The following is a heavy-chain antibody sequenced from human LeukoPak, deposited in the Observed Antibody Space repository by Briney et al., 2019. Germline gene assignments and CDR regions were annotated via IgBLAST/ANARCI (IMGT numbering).Heavy chain of an antibody. D-gene: IGHD3-22*01. V-gene: IGHV3-20*04. CDR1: GFTFDDYG. J-gene: IGHJ4*02. CDR2: INWKGSSL. CDR3: ARWTSGYFFDS. Sequence: GGSLRLSCAASGFTFDDYGMSWVRQAPGKGLEWVSGINWKGSSLGYRDSVKGRFTISRDNAKNSLYLQMNSLRAEDTALYYCARWTSGYFFDSWGQGILVTVSS.